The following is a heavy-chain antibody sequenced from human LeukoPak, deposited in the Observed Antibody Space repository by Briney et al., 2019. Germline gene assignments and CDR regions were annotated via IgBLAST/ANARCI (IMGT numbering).Heavy chain of an antibody. CDR2: INHSGST. CDR3: VATYGMDV. CDR1: GGSFSGYS. V-gene: IGHV4-34*01. J-gene: IGHJ6*02. Sequence: SETLSLTCAVYGGSFSGYSWSWIRQPPGKGLEWIGEINHSGSTNYNPSLKSRVTISVDTSKNQFSLKLSSVTAADAAVYYCVATYGMDVWGQGTTATVSS.